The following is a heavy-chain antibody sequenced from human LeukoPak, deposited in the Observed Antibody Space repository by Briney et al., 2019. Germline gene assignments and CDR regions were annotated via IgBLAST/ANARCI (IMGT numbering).Heavy chain of an antibody. D-gene: IGHD3-16*01. CDR1: GFTFSSYA. J-gene: IGHJ4*02. V-gene: IGHV3-23*01. Sequence: GGSLRLSCAASGFTFSSYAMSWVRQAPGKGLEWVSAISGSGGSTYYADSVKGRFTISRDNSKNTVYLEMNSLRAEDTAVYYCVRGQLWSYYHDYWGQGTLVTVSS. CDR2: ISGSGGST. CDR3: VRGQLWSYYHDY.